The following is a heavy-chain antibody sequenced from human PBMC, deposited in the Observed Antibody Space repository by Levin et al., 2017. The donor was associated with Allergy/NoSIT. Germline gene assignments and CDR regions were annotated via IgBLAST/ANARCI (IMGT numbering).Heavy chain of an antibody. D-gene: IGHD5-24*01. CDR2: IYPGDSDT. J-gene: IGHJ4*02. CDR3: TRHGDGYKY. V-gene: IGHV5-51*01. Sequence: KSGGSLRLSCKGFGYSFANNRIDWVRQMPGKGLEWMGSIYPGDSDTNYSPPFQGHVSISADKSISTAYLQWTSLKASDTAIYYCTRHGDGYKYWGRGTLVTVSS. CDR1: GYSFANNR.